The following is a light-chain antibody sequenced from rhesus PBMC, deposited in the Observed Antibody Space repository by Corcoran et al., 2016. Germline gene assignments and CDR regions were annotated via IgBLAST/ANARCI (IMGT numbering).Light chain of an antibody. CDR2: VAS. CDR1: QGIRQY. V-gene: IGKV1-33*02. J-gene: IGKJ3*01. Sequence: DIQMTQSPSSLSASVGDTVTITCQASQGIRQYLTWYQQMPGKAPKLLIYVASNLESGVPSRFSGSGAGIEFTLTISSRQPEDFATDYCQQHNGYPFTFGPGTKLDSK. CDR3: QQHNGYPFT.